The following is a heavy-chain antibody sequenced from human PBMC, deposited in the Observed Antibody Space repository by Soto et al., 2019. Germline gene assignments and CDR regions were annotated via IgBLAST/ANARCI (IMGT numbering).Heavy chain of an antibody. J-gene: IGHJ5*02. Sequence: SVKVSCKASGGTFSSYTISWVRQAPGQGLEWMGRIIPILGIANYAQKFQGRVTITADKSTSTAYMELSSLRSEDTAVYYCAREGGIAAAGTEENWFDPWGQGTLVTVSS. V-gene: IGHV1-69*04. CDR1: GGTFSSYT. CDR2: IIPILGIA. D-gene: IGHD6-13*01. CDR3: AREGGIAAAGTEENWFDP.